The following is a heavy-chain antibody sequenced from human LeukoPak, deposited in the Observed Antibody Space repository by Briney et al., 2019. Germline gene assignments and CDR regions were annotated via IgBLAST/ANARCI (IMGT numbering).Heavy chain of an antibody. D-gene: IGHD3-10*01. J-gene: IGHJ4*01. CDR1: GFTFSDHY. CDR3: TKLARAPRDFDY. Sequence: SGGSLRLSCAASGFTFSDHYIDWVRQAPGKGLEWVGRSRDKGNSYTTAYAASVRGRFTISRDDSKSSLYLQMNSLKIEDTAVYYCTKLARAPRDFDYWGQGTLVTVSS. CDR2: SRDKGNSYTT. V-gene: IGHV3-72*01.